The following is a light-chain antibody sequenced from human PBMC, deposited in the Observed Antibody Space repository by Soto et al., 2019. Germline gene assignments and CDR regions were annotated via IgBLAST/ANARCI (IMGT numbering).Light chain of an antibody. Sequence: QSALTQPASVSGSPGQSITISCTGTSSDVGGSNYVSWYQHHPGKAPKLMIYDVSSRPSGVSNRFSGSKSGNTASLTISGLQAEYEADYYCSSYTSTSTLYVFGTGTKMTVL. CDR3: SSYTSTSTLYV. CDR1: SSDVGGSNY. J-gene: IGLJ1*01. CDR2: DVS. V-gene: IGLV2-14*03.